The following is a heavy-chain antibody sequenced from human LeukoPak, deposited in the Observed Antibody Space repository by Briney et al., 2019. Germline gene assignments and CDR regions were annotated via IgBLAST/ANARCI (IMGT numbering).Heavy chain of an antibody. CDR3: TSPGESGYDRYYYYFYIDV. V-gene: IGHV3-49*04. D-gene: IGHD5-12*01. CDR1: GFTFGDYA. CDR2: IRSKAYGGTT. J-gene: IGHJ6*03. Sequence: GRSLRLSCTASGFTFGDYAMCCVRQAPGKGLEWVGFIRSKAYGGTTEYAASVKGRFTISRDDSKSIAYLQMNSLKTEDTAVYYCTSPGESGYDRYYYYFYIDVCGKGTTVTVSS.